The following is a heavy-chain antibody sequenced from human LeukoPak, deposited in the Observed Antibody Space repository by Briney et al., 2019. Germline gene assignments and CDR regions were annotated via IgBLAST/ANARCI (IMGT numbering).Heavy chain of an antibody. V-gene: IGHV1-18*01. J-gene: IGHJ6*02. CDR2: ISAYNGNT. CDR3: AKNKTIDGMDV. D-gene: IGHD1-7*01. CDR1: GDTFIRYG. Sequence: ASVKVSCKASGDTFIRYGISWVRQAPEQGLEWMGWISAYNGNTNYAQRLQGRATMTTDTSTSTAYMELRSLRSDDTAVYYGAKNKTIDGMDVWGQGTTVTVSS.